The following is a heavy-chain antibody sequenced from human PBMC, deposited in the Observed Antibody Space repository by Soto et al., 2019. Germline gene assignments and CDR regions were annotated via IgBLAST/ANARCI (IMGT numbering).Heavy chain of an antibody. Sequence: GGSLRLSCAASGFTFSSYVMSWVRQAPGKGLEWVSAISGSGGSTYYADSVKGRFTISRDNSKNTLYLQMNSLRAEDTAVYYCAKDNSNDILTGYSFYFDYWGQGTLVTVSS. CDR3: AKDNSNDILTGYSFYFDY. CDR2: ISGSGGST. CDR1: GFTFSSYV. J-gene: IGHJ4*02. V-gene: IGHV3-23*01. D-gene: IGHD3-9*01.